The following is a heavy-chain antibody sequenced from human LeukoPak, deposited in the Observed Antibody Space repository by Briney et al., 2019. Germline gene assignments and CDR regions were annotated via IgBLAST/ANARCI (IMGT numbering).Heavy chain of an antibody. CDR2: IIGSGGRT. D-gene: IGHD3-22*01. J-gene: IGHJ4*02. V-gene: IGHV3-23*01. CDR1: GFTFSNYD. CDR3: AKELDSSGYFDY. Sequence: GGSLRLSCAASGFTFSNYDMSWVRQAPGKGLEWVSGIIGSGGRTYHADSVKGRFTISRDNSKNTLYLQMNSLRAEDTAVYYCAKELDSSGYFDYWGQGTLVTVFS.